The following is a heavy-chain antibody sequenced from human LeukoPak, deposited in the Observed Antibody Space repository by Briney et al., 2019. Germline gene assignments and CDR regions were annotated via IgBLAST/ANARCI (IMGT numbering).Heavy chain of an antibody. CDR2: ISGSGGST. V-gene: IGHV3-23*01. Sequence: PGGSLRLSCAASGFTFSSYAMSWVRQAPVKGLEWVSAISGSGGSTYYADSVKDRFTISRDNSKNTLYLQMNSLRAEDTAVYYCAIPPAFWHPYCYMDVWGKGTTVTVSS. D-gene: IGHD3-3*02. CDR3: AIPPAFWHPYCYMDV. J-gene: IGHJ6*03. CDR1: GFTFSSYA.